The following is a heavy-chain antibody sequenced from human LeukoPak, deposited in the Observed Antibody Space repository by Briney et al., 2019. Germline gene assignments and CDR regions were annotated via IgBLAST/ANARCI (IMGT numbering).Heavy chain of an antibody. V-gene: IGHV3-21*01. Sequence: GGSLRLSCAASGFTFSSYSMSWVRQAPGKGLEWVSSISSSSSYIYYADSVKGRFTISRDKAKNSLYLQMNSLRAEDTAVYYCARDADYGGNAHDYWGQGTLVTVSS. CDR1: GFTFSSYS. J-gene: IGHJ4*02. CDR2: ISSSSSYI. D-gene: IGHD4-23*01. CDR3: ARDADYGGNAHDY.